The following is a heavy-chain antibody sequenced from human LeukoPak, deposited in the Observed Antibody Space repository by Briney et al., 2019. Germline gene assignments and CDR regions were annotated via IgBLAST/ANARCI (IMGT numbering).Heavy chain of an antibody. CDR2: INPKSGGT. V-gene: IGHV1-2*02. D-gene: IGHD6-6*01. Sequence: ASVKVSCKPSTHTFTDYYVHWVRQAPGQGLEWMGWINPKSGGTKFAQKLQGRVTMTRDTSISTVYMEMSRLRSDDTAIYYCAGLSNVAARPGWFDPWGQGTLVTVSS. CDR1: THTFTDYY. CDR3: AGLSNVAARPGWFDP. J-gene: IGHJ5*02.